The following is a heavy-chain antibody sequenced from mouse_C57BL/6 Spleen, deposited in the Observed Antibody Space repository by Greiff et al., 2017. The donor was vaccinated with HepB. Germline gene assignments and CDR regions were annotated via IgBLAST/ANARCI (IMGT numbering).Heavy chain of an antibody. CDR3: ARSEEITTFAY. J-gene: IGHJ3*01. V-gene: IGHV1-80*01. Sequence: QVQLQQSGAELVKPGASVKISCKASGYAFSSYWLNWVEQRPGKGLEWIGQIYPGDGDTNYNGKFKGKATLTADKSSSTAYMQLSSLTSEDSAVYFCARSEEITTFAYWGQGTLVTVSA. D-gene: IGHD1-1*01. CDR1: GYAFSSYW. CDR2: IYPGDGDT.